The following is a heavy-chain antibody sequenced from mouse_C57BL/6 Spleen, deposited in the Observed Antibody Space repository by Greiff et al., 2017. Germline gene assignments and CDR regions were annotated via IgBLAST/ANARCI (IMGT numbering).Heavy chain of an antibody. J-gene: IGHJ2*01. V-gene: IGHV3-6*01. CDR1: GYSITSGYY. D-gene: IGHD2-2*01. Sequence: VQLKQSGPGLVKPSQSLSLTCSVTGYSITSGYYWNWIRQVPGNKLEWMGYKSYDGSNNYNPSLKNRISITRDTSKNQFFLKLNSVTTEDTATYCCARGGYLYYFDYWGQGTTLTVSS. CDR2: KSYDGSN. CDR3: ARGGYLYYFDY.